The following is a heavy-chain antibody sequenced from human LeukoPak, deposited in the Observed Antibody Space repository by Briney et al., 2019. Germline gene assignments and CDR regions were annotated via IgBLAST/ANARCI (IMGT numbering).Heavy chain of an antibody. CDR1: GGSFSGYY. D-gene: IGHD5-18*01. Sequence: PSETLSLTCAVYGGSFSGYYWSWIRQPPGKGLEWIGCIYYSGSTNYSPSLKSRVTISVDTSKNRVSLRLSSVTAADTAVYYCARGQSGYTYGYHFDYWGQGTLVTVSS. J-gene: IGHJ4*02. CDR2: IYYSGST. V-gene: IGHV4-59*01. CDR3: ARGQSGYTYGYHFDY.